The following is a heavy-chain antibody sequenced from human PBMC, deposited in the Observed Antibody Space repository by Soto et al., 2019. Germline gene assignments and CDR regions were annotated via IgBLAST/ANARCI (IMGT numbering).Heavy chain of an antibody. V-gene: IGHV3-23*01. CDR2: ISGSGSST. CDR3: AKDRAIVGALDP. J-gene: IGHJ5*02. Sequence: PGGSLRLSCAASGVTVSSNYMSWVRQAPGKGLEWVSAISGSGSSTYYGDSVKGRFTISRDNSKNTLYLQMNSLRAEDTAVYYCAKDRAIVGALDPWGQGTLVTVSS. D-gene: IGHD1-26*01. CDR1: GVTVSSNY.